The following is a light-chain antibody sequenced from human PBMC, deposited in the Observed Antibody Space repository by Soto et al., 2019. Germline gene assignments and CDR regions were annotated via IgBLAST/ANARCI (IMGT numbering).Light chain of an antibody. Sequence: QSVLTQPPSVSGAPGQRVTISCTGSSSNIGAGYAVHWYQHLPGTAPKLLIYANTNRPSGVPDRFSGSKSGYTASLTVSGLQAEDEAFYYCSSSAGIYHYLVFGGGTKVTVL. J-gene: IGLJ3*02. CDR3: SSSAGIYHYLV. CDR1: SSNIGAGYA. CDR2: ANT. V-gene: IGLV1-40*01.